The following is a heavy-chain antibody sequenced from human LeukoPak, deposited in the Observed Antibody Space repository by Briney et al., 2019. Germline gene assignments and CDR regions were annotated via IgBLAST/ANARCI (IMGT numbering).Heavy chain of an antibody. CDR2: IKEDGTET. V-gene: IGHV3-7*03. J-gene: IGHJ4*02. CDR1: GFTFNNYA. D-gene: IGHD5-24*01. Sequence: PGGSLRLSCAASGFTFNNYAVSWVRLAPGKGLEWVANIKEDGTETYYVDSVKGRFTISRDNAKNSLYLQMNSLRVEDTAVYYCAKEGRSLQTYWGQGTLVTVSS. CDR3: AKEGRSLQTY.